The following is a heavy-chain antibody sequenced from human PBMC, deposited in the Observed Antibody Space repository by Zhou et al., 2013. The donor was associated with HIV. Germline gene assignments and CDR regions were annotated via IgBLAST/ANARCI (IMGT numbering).Heavy chain of an antibody. CDR2: INSYTGNT. Sequence: QVQLVQSGAEVKKPGASVKVSCKASGYTFTRYGITWVRQAPGQGLVWMGWINSYTGNTNYAQNLQDRVTMTTDTSTNTAYMELRSLRSDDTAVYYCATIPHLSGGSVDMTAIGGGDYWGRGTPVTVSS. V-gene: IGHV1-18*01. J-gene: IGHJ4*02. CDR1: GYTFTRYG. D-gene: IGHD3-16*01. CDR3: ATIPHLSGGSVDMTAIGGGDY.